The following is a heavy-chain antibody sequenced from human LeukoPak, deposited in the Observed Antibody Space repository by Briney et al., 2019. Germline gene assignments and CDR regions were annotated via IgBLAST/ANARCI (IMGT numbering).Heavy chain of an antibody. J-gene: IGHJ4*02. CDR3: AKDPGYSSSWYGFYFDY. CDR1: GFTFSSYA. D-gene: IGHD6-13*01. CDR2: ISGSGGST. Sequence: GGSLRLPCAASGFTFSSYAMSWVRQAPGKGLEWVSAISGSGGSTYYADSVKGRFTISRDNSKNTLYLQMNGLRAEDTAVYYCAKDPGYSSSWYGFYFDYWGQGTLVTVSS. V-gene: IGHV3-23*01.